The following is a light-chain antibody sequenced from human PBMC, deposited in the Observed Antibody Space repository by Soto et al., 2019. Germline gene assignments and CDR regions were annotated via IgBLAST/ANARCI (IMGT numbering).Light chain of an antibody. CDR3: QHNEA. J-gene: IGKJ1*01. V-gene: IGKV3-20*01. Sequence: EIVLTQSPGTLSLSPGERATLSCRASQSVSSSYLAWYQQKPGQAPRLLIYGASSRATGIPDRFSGSGSGTDFTLTISRLEPEDFAVYYCQHNEAFGKGTKV. CDR2: GAS. CDR1: QSVSSSY.